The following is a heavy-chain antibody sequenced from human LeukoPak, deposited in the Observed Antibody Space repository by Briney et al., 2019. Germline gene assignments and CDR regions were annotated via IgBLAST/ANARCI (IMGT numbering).Heavy chain of an antibody. J-gene: IGHJ4*02. CDR2: TYYRFNWYN. Sequence: SQTLSLTCAISGESVSSNSAAWNWIRQSPSRGLEWLGRTYYRFNWYNGYAVSVKSRLTINADTSKNQFSLQLNSVTPEDTAVYYCARGSDGYIDYWGPGTLVTVSS. CDR3: ARGSDGYIDY. D-gene: IGHD2-15*01. CDR1: GESVSSNSAA. V-gene: IGHV6-1*01.